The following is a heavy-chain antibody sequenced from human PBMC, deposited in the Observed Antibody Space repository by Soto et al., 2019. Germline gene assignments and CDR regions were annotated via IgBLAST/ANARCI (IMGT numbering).Heavy chain of an antibody. J-gene: IGHJ4*02. D-gene: IGHD3-22*01. V-gene: IGHV4-39*01. CDR3: ARHGMDYYDSSGYYYSPYYFDY. CDR2: IYYSGST. Sequence: LQRQKSGPELGKPSETRSLTSTVSGGSISSSSYSWGWIRQPPGKGLEGIGSIYYSGSTYYNPSLKSRVTISVDTSKNQFSLKLSSVTAADTAVYYCARHGMDYYDSSGYYYSPYYFDYWGQGTLVTVSS. CDR1: GGSISSSSYS.